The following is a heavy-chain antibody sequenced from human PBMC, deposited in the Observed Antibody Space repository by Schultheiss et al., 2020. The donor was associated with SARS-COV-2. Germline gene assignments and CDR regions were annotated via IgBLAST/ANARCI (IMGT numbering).Heavy chain of an antibody. CDR2: IWYDGSNK. CDR3: ARGSLYYGSGSYGYFDY. J-gene: IGHJ4*02. Sequence: GGSLRLSCAASGFTFSSYGMHWVRQAPGKGLEWVAVIWYDGSNKYYADSVKGRFTISRDNCKNTLYLQMNSLRAEDTAVYYCARGSLYYGSGSYGYFDYWGQGTLVTVSS. D-gene: IGHD3-10*01. CDR1: GFTFSSYG. V-gene: IGHV3-33*01.